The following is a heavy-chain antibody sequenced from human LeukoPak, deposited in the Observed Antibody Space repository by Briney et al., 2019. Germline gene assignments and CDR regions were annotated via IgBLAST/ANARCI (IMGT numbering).Heavy chain of an antibody. V-gene: IGHV4-31*03. D-gene: IGHD4-23*01. J-gene: IGHJ4*02. CDR1: GGSISSGGYY. Sequence: SQTLSLTCTVSGGSISSGGYYWSWIRQHPGKGLEWIGYIYYSGSTYYNPSLKSRVTISVDTSKNQYSLKLSSVTAADTAVYYCARHRADDYGGNSGPFDYWGQGTLVTVSS. CDR3: ARHRADDYGGNSGPFDY. CDR2: IYYSGST.